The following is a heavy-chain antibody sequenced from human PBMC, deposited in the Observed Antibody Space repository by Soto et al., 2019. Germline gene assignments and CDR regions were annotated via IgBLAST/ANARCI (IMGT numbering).Heavy chain of an antibody. D-gene: IGHD5-18*01. CDR3: ARVGRYGWDFDH. Sequence: EGTLRRSCAASEISLRSNWMTWVRQAPGKGLEWVALINEDGSQKYYVGSVKGRFIISRDNAKDSVYMQMDSLRAGDTAVYFCARVGRYGWDFDHWGQGTLVTVSS. CDR2: INEDGSQK. J-gene: IGHJ4*02. V-gene: IGHV3-7*01. CDR1: EISLRSNW.